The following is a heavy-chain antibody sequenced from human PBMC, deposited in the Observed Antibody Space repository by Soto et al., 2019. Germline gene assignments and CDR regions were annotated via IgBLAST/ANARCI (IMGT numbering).Heavy chain of an antibody. Sequence: QVQLQQWGAGLLKPSETLSLTCAVYGGSFSGYYWSWIRQSPGKGLEWIGEINHSGSTNYNPSLKSRVTISVDTSKNQFSLKLSSVTAADTTVYYCARGMAVAGHYFDSWGQGTLVTVSS. CDR1: GGSFSGYY. D-gene: IGHD6-19*01. CDR2: INHSGST. V-gene: IGHV4-34*01. J-gene: IGHJ4*02. CDR3: ARGMAVAGHYFDS.